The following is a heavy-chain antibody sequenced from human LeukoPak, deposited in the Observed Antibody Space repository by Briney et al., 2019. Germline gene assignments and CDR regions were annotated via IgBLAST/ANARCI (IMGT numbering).Heavy chain of an antibody. D-gene: IGHD6-13*01. Sequence: GGSLRLSCAASGFTVSSNYMSWVRQAPGKGLEWVSVIYSGGSTYYADSVKGRFTISRDNSKNTLDLQMNSLRAEDTAVYYCARNQYSSSWYVVDNWGQGTLVTVSS. CDR1: GFTVSSNY. CDR2: IYSGGST. V-gene: IGHV3-53*05. J-gene: IGHJ4*02. CDR3: ARNQYSSSWYVVDN.